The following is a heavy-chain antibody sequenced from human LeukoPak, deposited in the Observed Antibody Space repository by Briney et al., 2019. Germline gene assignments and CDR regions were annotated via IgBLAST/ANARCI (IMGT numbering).Heavy chain of an antibody. J-gene: IGHJ3*02. Sequence: ASVKVSCKASGYIFTSYGISWVRQAPGQGLEWMGWISAYNGNTNYAQKLQGRVTITTDTSTSTAYMELRSLRSDDTAVYYCARDAPYYDSSGYYYDDAFDIWGQGTMVTVSS. D-gene: IGHD3-22*01. CDR1: GYIFTSYG. V-gene: IGHV1-18*01. CDR3: ARDAPYYDSSGYYYDDAFDI. CDR2: ISAYNGNT.